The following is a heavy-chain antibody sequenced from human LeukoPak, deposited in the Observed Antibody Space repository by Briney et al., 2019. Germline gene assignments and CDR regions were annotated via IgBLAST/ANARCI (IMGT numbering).Heavy chain of an antibody. V-gene: IGHV4-34*01. CDR1: GGSFSGYY. J-gene: IGHJ3*02. CDR3: AVGAVDAFDI. D-gene: IGHD1-26*01. CDR2: INHSGST. Sequence: KASETLSLTCAVYGGSFSGYYWSWIRQPPGKGLEWIGEINHSGSTNYNPSLKSRVTISVDTSKNQFSLKLSSVTAADTAVYYCAVGAVDAFDIWGQGTMVTVSS.